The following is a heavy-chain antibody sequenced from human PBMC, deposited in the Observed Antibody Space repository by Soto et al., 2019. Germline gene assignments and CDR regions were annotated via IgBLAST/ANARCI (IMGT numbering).Heavy chain of an antibody. V-gene: IGHV1-46*03. CDR2: INPTGGRA. Sequence: QVQLVQSGGEVKKPGASVRVSCKASGYTFTNYYIHWVRQAPGQGLEWMGVINPTGGRASYAPKFQGRVTLTRDTSTSTAYMELSSLRSDDTAVYFCSRLTTMVREINDDPFDFWGPGTLVTVSS. CDR1: GYTFTNYY. CDR3: SRLTTMVREINDDPFDF. D-gene: IGHD3-10*01. J-gene: IGHJ4*03.